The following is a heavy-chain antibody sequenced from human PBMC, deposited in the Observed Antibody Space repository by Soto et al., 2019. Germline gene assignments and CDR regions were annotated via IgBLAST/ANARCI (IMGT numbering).Heavy chain of an antibody. Sequence: QVQLVESGGGVVQPGRSLRLSCAASGFTFSSYAMHWVRQAPGKGLEWVAVISYDGSNKYYADSVKGRFTISRDNSKNTLYLQMNSLRAEDTAVYYCARDYGDGDYGDAFDIWGQGTMVTVSS. J-gene: IGHJ3*02. V-gene: IGHV3-30-3*01. CDR3: ARDYGDGDYGDAFDI. CDR1: GFTFSSYA. D-gene: IGHD4-17*01. CDR2: ISYDGSNK.